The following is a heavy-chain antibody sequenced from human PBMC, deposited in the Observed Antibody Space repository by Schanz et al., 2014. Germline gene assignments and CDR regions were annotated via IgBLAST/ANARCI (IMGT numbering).Heavy chain of an antibody. J-gene: IGHJ4*02. CDR3: AKSLESCPGGRCSRGYFDY. D-gene: IGHD2-8*02. V-gene: IGHV3-23*01. Sequence: EVHLLESGGGLVQPGGSLRLSCAASEFTFSTDAMSWVRQAPGKGLEWVSAISGSGGSTYYADSVKGRFTISRDNSRDTVYLQMNSLRADDTAMYYCAKSLESCPGGRCSRGYFDYWGQGTLVTVSS. CDR2: ISGSGGST. CDR1: EFTFSTDA.